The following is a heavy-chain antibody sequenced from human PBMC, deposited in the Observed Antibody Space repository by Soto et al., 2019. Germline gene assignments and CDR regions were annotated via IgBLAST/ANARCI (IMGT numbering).Heavy chain of an antibody. CDR2: IYWDDDK. CDR1: GLSLSTTGVG. J-gene: IGHJ6*02. V-gene: IGHV2-5*02. D-gene: IGHD2-21*02. Sequence: QITLKESGPTLVKPTQTLTLTCTFSGLSLSTTGVGVGWIRQPPGKALEWLALIYWDDDKRYSPSLKSRLTITTDTSKNQVVITMTNMDPVDTATYYCVQSRCGGDCLQSYSSHSYYGLDVWGQGTTVTVSS. CDR3: VQSRCGGDCLQSYSSHSYYGLDV.